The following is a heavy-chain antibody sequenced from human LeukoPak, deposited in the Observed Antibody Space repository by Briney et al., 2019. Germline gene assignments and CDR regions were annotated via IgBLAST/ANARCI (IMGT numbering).Heavy chain of an antibody. CDR1: GNTFSLIG. CDR2: LRGLKPMT. V-gene: IGHV1-18*01. J-gene: IGHJ4*02. CDR3: ARDRPLPGYSSGTASPPFDH. D-gene: IGHD2-15*01. Sequence: ASVKVSCKTSGNTFSLIGVPWGRQALGQGLEGRGGLRGLKPMTNYAQRFQGRVTMTTDSSSTEVYMELSRLTSDDTAVYYCARDRPLPGYSSGTASPPFDHWGQGTLVIVSS.